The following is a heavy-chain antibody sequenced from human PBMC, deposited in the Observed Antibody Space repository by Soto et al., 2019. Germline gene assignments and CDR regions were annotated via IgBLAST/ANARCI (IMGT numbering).Heavy chain of an antibody. V-gene: IGHV4-34*01. D-gene: IGHD2-2*01. CDR2: INHSGST. CDR3: ARGPGYCSSTSCYGPSY. J-gene: IGHJ4*02. CDR1: GGSFSGYY. Sequence: QVQLQQWGAGLLKPSETLSLTCAVYGGSFSGYYWSWIRQPPGKGLEWIGEINHSGSTNYNPSLKSRVTISVDTSKNQFSLKLSSVTAADTAVYYCARGPGYCSSTSCYGPSYWGQGTLVTVSS.